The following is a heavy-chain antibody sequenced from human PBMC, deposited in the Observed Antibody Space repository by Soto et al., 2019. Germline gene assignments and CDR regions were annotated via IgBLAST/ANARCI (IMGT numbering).Heavy chain of an antibody. D-gene: IGHD3-10*01. J-gene: IGHJ4*02. Sequence: PSETLSLTCAVSGGSISSSNWWSWVRQPPGKGLEWIGEIYHSGSTNYNPSLKSRVIISVDKSKNQLSLILTSVTAADTAVYYCARENIPGNYFDYWGQGTPVTVSS. CDR1: GGSISSSNW. CDR3: ARENIPGNYFDY. V-gene: IGHV4-4*02. CDR2: IYHSGST.